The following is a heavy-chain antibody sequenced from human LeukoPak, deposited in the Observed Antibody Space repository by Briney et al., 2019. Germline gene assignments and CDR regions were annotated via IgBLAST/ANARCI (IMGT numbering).Heavy chain of an antibody. CDR3: AKDEAVGTTINLLLDY. CDR1: GFIFSSYG. Sequence: GGSLRLSCAASGFIFSSYGMYWVRQAPGKGLEWVAVISNDGSNIYYDVSVKGRFTISRDNAKNTLYLQMNSLRVDDTAVYYCAKDEAVGTTINLLLDYWGQGTLVTVSS. D-gene: IGHD1-1*01. J-gene: IGHJ4*02. V-gene: IGHV3-30*18. CDR2: ISNDGSNI.